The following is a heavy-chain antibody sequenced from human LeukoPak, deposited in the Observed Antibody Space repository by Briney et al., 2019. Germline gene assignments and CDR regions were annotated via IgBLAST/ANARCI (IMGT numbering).Heavy chain of an antibody. D-gene: IGHD3-10*01. CDR1: GGAITNYY. CDR3: ARGVGLHVYYFDY. Sequence: PSETLSLTCGVSGGAITNYYWSWIRQPPGKGLEWIGYIFYSGGTNYNPSLKSRVTMSVDTSKTQFSLKLSSVTAADTAVYYCARGVGLHVYYFDYWGQGSLVIVSS. CDR2: IFYSGGT. V-gene: IGHV4-59*01. J-gene: IGHJ4*02.